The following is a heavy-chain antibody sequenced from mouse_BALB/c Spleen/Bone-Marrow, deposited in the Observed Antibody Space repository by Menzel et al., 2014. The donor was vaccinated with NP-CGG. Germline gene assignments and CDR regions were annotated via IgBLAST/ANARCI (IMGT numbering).Heavy chain of an antibody. Sequence: DVQLVESGGGLVKPGGSLKLSCAASGFTFTTYTMSWVRQTPEKRLEWVATIISGGSYTYYPDSVKGRFTVSRDNAKNTLYLQMSSLKSEDTAMYYCTRAPYDNSYFDYWGQGTTLTVSS. J-gene: IGHJ2*01. CDR3: TRAPYDNSYFDY. CDR1: GFTFTTYT. CDR2: IISGGSYT. V-gene: IGHV5-6-4*01. D-gene: IGHD2-1*01.